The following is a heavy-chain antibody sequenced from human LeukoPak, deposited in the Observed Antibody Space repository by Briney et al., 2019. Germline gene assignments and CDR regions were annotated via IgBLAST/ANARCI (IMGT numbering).Heavy chain of an antibody. V-gene: IGHV3-23*01. CDR2: ISGSGGST. D-gene: IGHD3-22*01. CDR3: AKDQDYDSSGLSDY. J-gene: IGHJ4*02. Sequence: PGGSLRLSCAASGFTFSSYAMSWVRQAPGKGLEWVSAISGSGGSTYYADSVKGRFTISRDNSKNTLYLQMNSLRAEDTAVYYCAKDQDYDSSGLSDYWGQGTLVTVSS. CDR1: GFTFSSYA.